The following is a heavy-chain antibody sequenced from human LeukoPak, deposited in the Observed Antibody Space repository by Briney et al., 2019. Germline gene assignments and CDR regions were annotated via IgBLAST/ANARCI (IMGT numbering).Heavy chain of an antibody. CDR3: ARGGAILEWLLYVNWFEP. D-gene: IGHD3-3*01. V-gene: IGHV1-2*04. CDR1: GYTFTGYY. CDR2: INPNSGGT. J-gene: IGHJ5*02. Sequence: ASVKVSCKASGYTFTGYYMHWVRQALGQGLEWMGWINPNSGGTNYAQKFQGWVTMTRDTSISTAYMELSRLRSDDTAVYYCARGGAILEWLLYVNWFEPWGQGTLVTVSS.